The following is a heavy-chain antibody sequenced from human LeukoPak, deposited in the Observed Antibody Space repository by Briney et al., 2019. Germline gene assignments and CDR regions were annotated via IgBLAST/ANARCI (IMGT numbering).Heavy chain of an antibody. CDR2: IWYDGSNK. CDR3: ARLENPPQYSSSWNTIDY. V-gene: IGHV3-33*01. D-gene: IGHD6-13*01. CDR1: GFTFSNYG. J-gene: IGHJ4*02. Sequence: GGSLRLSCAAGGFTFSNYGMHWVRQAPGKGVEWVAVIWYDGSNKYYADSLKGRFTICKDNSKNTLYRKRNSLRAEETVVYYGARLENPPQYSSSWNTIDYCGQGSLVTVSS.